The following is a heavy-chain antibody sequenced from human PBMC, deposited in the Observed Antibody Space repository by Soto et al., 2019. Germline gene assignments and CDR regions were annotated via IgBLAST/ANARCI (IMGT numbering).Heavy chain of an antibody. CDR2: IYYSGST. CDR1: GGSISSSSYY. J-gene: IGHJ4*02. Sequence: SETLSLTCTVSGGSISSSSYYWGWIRQPPGKGLEWIGSIYYSGSTYYNTSLKSRVTISVDTSKNQFSLKLSSVTAADTAVYYCARHSFPGAGWVGDYFDYWGQGTLVTVSS. CDR3: ARHSFPGAGWVGDYFDY. V-gene: IGHV4-39*01. D-gene: IGHD2-8*02.